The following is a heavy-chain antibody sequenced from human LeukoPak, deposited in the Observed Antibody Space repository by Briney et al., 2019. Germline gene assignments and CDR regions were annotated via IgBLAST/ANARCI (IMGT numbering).Heavy chain of an antibody. D-gene: IGHD5-18*01. CDR2: INPSGGST. CDR3: ARVSSYGYYYYFDY. Sequence: ASVKVSCKASGYTFTGYYMHWVRQAPGQGLEWMGIINPSGGSTSYAQKFQGRVTMTRDTSISTAYMELSRLRSDDTAVYYCARVSSYGYYYYFDYWGQGTLITVSS. V-gene: IGHV1-46*01. J-gene: IGHJ4*02. CDR1: GYTFTGYY.